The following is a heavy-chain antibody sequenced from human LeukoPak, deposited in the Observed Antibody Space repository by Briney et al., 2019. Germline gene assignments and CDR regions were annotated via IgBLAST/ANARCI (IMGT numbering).Heavy chain of an antibody. V-gene: IGHV1-58*02. J-gene: IGHJ4*02. D-gene: IGHD6-13*01. CDR1: GFTFTSSA. CDR2: IVVGSGNT. Sequence: GASVKVSCKASGFTFTSSAMQWVRQARGQRLEWIGWIVVGSGNTNYAQKFQERVTITRDMSTSTAYMELSSLRSEDTAVYYCAKDPSWSGYFDYWGQGTLVTVSS. CDR3: AKDPSWSGYFDY.